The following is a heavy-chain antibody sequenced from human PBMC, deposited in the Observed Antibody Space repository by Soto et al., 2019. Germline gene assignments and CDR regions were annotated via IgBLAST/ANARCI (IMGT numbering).Heavy chain of an antibody. J-gene: IGHJ5*02. V-gene: IGHV4-4*07. CDR1: GGSTSDSY. Sequence: QVQLQESGPGLVKPSETLSLICTVSGGSTSDSYWSWIRQTAAKRLEWIGRIHSTGSKYYNPSLKSRVEMSVDMSHNPISLEVRSVTVADTATYYCVKHVAVVGPAWFGPWGQGTLVTVS. D-gene: IGHD6-19*01. CDR3: VKHVAVVGPAWFGP. CDR2: IHSTGSK.